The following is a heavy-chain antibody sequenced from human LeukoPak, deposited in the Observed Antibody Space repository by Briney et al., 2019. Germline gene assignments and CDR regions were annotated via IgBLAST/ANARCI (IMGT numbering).Heavy chain of an antibody. Sequence: SETLSLTCAVSGGSISSSNWWSWVRQPPGKGLEWIGEIYHSGSTNYNPSLKSRVTISVDKSKNQFSLKLSSVTAADTAVYYCASGATIVRGVHPTTVFDYWGQGTLVTVSS. D-gene: IGHD3-10*01. J-gene: IGHJ4*02. CDR2: IYHSGST. CDR1: GGSISSSNW. CDR3: ASGATIVRGVHPTTVFDY. V-gene: IGHV4-4*02.